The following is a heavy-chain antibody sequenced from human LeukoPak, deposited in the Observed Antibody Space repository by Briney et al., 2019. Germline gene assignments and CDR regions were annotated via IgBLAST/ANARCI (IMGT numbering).Heavy chain of an antibody. J-gene: IGHJ6*03. V-gene: IGHV4-59*01. Sequence: SETLSLTCTVSGGSISSYYWSWIRQPPGKGLEWIGYIYYSGSTNYNPSLKSRVTISVDTSKNQFSLKLSSVTAADTAVYYCARTAEAHSWRTRYYDYYMDVWGKGTTVTVSS. CDR3: ARTAEAHSWRTRYYDYYMDV. CDR1: GGSISSYY. CDR2: IYYSGST. D-gene: IGHD6-13*01.